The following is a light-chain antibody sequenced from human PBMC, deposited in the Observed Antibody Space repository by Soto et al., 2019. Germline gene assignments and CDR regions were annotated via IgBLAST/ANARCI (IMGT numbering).Light chain of an antibody. CDR2: DVT. J-gene: IGLJ2*01. Sequence: QSALTQPASVSGSPGQSITISCTGTSSDVGDYNYVSWYQQHPGKAPKLMIYDVTNRPSGVSNRFSGSKSGNTASLTISGLQAEDEDYYYCSSYTSSSTRVFGGGTKLTVL. CDR3: SSYTSSSTRV. CDR1: SSDVGDYNY. V-gene: IGLV2-14*01.